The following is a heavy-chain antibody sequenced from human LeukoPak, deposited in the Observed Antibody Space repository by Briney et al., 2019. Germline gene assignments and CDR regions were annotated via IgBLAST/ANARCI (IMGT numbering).Heavy chain of an antibody. CDR1: GITLNGYV. J-gene: IGHJ6*02. CDR2: ITGDGRT. D-gene: IGHD1-20*01. Sequence: PGGSLTLACAASGITLNGYVMSWVRQAPGKGLEGVSIITGDGRTSYADSVRGRLTISRDTSKNTLYLQLSSLRAEDTAVYYCAKEGRPQSGLMYNYYGMDVWGQGTTVTVSS. V-gene: IGHV3-23*01. CDR3: AKEGRPQSGLMYNYYGMDV.